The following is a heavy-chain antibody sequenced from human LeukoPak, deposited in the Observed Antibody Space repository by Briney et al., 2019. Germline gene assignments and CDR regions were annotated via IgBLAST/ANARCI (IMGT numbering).Heavy chain of an antibody. Sequence: SVKVSCKASRGSLSSYGFSWVRQAPGQGLDWMGGIIPLFKTAKYAQKFQDRVTITADESSSTAYMELSSLRSEDTAVYYCAREDYYDSSGYGYWGQGTLVTVSS. CDR3: AREDYYDSSGYGY. CDR1: RGSLSSYG. J-gene: IGHJ4*02. D-gene: IGHD3-22*01. V-gene: IGHV1-69*13. CDR2: IIPLFKTA.